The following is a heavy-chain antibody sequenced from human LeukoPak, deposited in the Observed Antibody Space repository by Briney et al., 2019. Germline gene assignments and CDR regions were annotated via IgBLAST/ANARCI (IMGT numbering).Heavy chain of an antibody. J-gene: IGHJ3*02. CDR3: ATPGTVYSSSSNAFDI. V-gene: IGHV1-24*01. Sequence: ASVKVSCKVSGYTLTELSMHWVRQAPGKGLEWMGGFDPEDGETIYAQKFQGRVTMTEDTSTDTAYMELSSLRSEDTAVYYCATPGTVYSSSSNAFDIWGQGTMVTVSS. CDR2: FDPEDGET. CDR1: GYTLTELS. D-gene: IGHD6-6*01.